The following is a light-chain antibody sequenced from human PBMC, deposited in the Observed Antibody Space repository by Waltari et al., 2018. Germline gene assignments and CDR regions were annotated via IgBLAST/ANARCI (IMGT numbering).Light chain of an antibody. V-gene: IGLV2-14*03. Sequence: SALTQPASVSGSPGQSITISCTGTSYDVGHYNYVSWYQQRPGKAPKLIIYDVSYRPSGVSNRFSGSKSGSTASLTISGLQAEDEADYHCSSYTSSSTVGVLFGGGTKLTVL. J-gene: IGLJ2*01. CDR3: SSYTSSSTVGVL. CDR1: SYDVGHYNY. CDR2: DVS.